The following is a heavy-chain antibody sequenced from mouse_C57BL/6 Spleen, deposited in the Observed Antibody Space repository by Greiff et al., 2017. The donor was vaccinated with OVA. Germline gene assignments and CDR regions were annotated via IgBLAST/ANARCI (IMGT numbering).Heavy chain of an antibody. CDR3: TRPAYYSNYFAY. D-gene: IGHD2-5*01. V-gene: IGHV6-6*01. CDR1: GFTFSDAW. J-gene: IGHJ3*01. CDR2: IRNKANNHAT. Sequence: EVKLMESGGGLVQPGGSMKLSCAASGFTFSDAWMVWVRQSPEKGLEWVAEIRNKANNHATYYAESVKGRFTISRDDSKSSVYLQMNSLRAEDTGIYYCTRPAYYSNYFAYWGQGTLVTVSA.